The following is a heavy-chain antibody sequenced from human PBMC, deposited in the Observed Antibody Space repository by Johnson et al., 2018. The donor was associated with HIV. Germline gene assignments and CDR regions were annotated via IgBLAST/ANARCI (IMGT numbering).Heavy chain of an antibody. CDR2: IRYDGSDK. D-gene: IGHD3-22*01. CDR1: GFTVSSNY. V-gene: IGHV3-30*02. Sequence: QVQLVESGGGLVQSGGSLRLSCGASGFTVSSNYMNWVRQAPGKGLEWVSFIRYDGSDKYYADSVKGRFTISRDNSKNTLYLQMNSLRPEDTAVYYCAKSGSYYDSSAYHDAFDIWGQGTMVTVSS. J-gene: IGHJ3*02. CDR3: AKSGSYYDSSAYHDAFDI.